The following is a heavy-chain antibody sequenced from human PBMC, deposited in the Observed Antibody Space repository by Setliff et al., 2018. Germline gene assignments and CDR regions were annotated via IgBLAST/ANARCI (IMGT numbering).Heavy chain of an antibody. Sequence: GGSLRLSCEGSGFTFSSYNMNWVRQAPGKGLEWVANIKQDGSEKYYVDSVKGRFTISRDNAKNSLYLQMNSLRAEDTAVYYCAKDHVYGSQYYYYYYGMDVWGQGTTVTVSS. CDR2: IKQDGSEK. V-gene: IGHV3-7*01. J-gene: IGHJ6*02. D-gene: IGHD3-10*01. CDR3: AKDHVYGSQYYYYYYGMDV. CDR1: GFTFSSYN.